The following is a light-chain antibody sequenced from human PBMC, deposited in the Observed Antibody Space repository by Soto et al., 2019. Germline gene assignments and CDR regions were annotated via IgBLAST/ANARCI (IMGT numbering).Light chain of an antibody. CDR1: QSVSSSY. J-gene: IGKJ2*01. CDR3: QQRRSWPHT. V-gene: IGKV3D-20*02. CDR2: GAS. Sequence: EIVLTQSPGTLSLSPGERATLSCRASQSVSSSYLAWYQQKPGQAPRLLIYGASSRATGIPARFSGSGSGTDFTLTISSLEPEDFAVYYCQQRRSWPHTFGQGTKVDIK.